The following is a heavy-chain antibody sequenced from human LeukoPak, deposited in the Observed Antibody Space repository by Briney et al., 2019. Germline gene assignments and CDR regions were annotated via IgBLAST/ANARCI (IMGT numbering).Heavy chain of an antibody. CDR3: ARLGGSPSVDYYGSGSYYTYFDY. CDR1: GGSFSGYY. CDR2: INHSGST. J-gene: IGHJ4*02. Sequence: PSETLSLTCAVYGGSFSGYYWSWIRQPPGKGLEWIGEINHSGSTNYNPSLKCRVTISVDTSKNQFSLKLSSVTAADTAVYYCARLGGSPSVDYYGSGSYYTYFDYWGQGTLVTVSS. V-gene: IGHV4-34*01. D-gene: IGHD3-10*01.